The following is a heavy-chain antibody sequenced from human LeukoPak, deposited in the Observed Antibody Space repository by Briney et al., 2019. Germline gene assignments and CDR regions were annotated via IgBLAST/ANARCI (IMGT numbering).Heavy chain of an antibody. CDR1: GYTFTSHD. Sequence: GSVKVSCKASGYTFTSHDINWVRQATGQGLEWMGWMNPNSGNTGYAQKFQGRVTMTRNTSISTAYMELSSLRSEDTAVYYCASQDRRTGTTGYWGQGTLVTVSS. CDR2: MNPNSGNT. D-gene: IGHD1-1*01. V-gene: IGHV1-8*01. J-gene: IGHJ4*02. CDR3: ASQDRRTGTTGY.